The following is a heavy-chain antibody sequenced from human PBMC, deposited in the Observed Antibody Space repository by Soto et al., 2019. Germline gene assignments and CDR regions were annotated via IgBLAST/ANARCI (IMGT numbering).Heavy chain of an antibody. V-gene: IGHV1-69*12. Sequence: QVQLVQSGAEVKKPGSSVKVSCKASGGTFSSYAISWVRQAPGQGLEWMGGIIPIFGTANYAQKFQGRVTITADESTSTAYMELSSLRSEDTGVYYCARARSYSSSFRPEYFQHWGQGTLVTVSS. CDR2: IIPIFGTA. D-gene: IGHD6-13*01. J-gene: IGHJ1*01. CDR1: GGTFSSYA. CDR3: ARARSYSSSFRPEYFQH.